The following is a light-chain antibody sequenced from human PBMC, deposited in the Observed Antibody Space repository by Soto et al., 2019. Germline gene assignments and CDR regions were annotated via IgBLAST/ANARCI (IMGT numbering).Light chain of an antibody. Sequence: QSVLTQPPSVSGAPGQSVTISCIGSSSNIGAGYDVHWYQRLPGTAPRLLIYGNNHRPSGVPDRFSASRSGPSASLAITGLQAEDEADYYCQSYDSSLSWVFGGGTKLTVL. CDR2: GNN. CDR1: SSNIGAGYD. V-gene: IGLV1-40*01. CDR3: QSYDSSLSWV. J-gene: IGLJ3*02.